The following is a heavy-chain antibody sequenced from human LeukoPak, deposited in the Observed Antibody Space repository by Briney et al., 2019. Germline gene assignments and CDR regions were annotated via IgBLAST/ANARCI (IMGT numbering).Heavy chain of an antibody. CDR3: ARDLSVVTALGY. CDR2: IWYDGSNK. D-gene: IGHD2-21*02. Sequence: GGSLRLSCAASGFTFSSYGMHWVRQAPGKGLEWVAVIWYDGSNKYCADSVKGRFTISRDNSKNTLYLQMNSLRAEDTAVYYCARDLSVVTALGYWGQGTLVTVSS. CDR1: GFTFSSYG. V-gene: IGHV3-33*01. J-gene: IGHJ4*02.